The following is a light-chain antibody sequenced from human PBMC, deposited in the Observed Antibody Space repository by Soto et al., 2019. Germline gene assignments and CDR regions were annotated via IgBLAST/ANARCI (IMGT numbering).Light chain of an antibody. Sequence: QSALTQPASVSGSPGQSITISCTGASSDIGNYNYVSWYQQHPGKAPKLIIYEVNYRPSGVSNRFSGSKSGNTASLTVSGLQDDDEADYFCSSYTKSTFYVFGTGTKLTVL. CDR1: SSDIGNYNY. V-gene: IGLV2-14*01. J-gene: IGLJ1*01. CDR2: EVN. CDR3: SSYTKSTFYV.